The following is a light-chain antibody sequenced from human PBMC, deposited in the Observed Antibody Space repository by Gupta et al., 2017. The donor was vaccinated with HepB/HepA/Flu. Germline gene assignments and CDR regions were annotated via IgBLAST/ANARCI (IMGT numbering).Light chain of an antibody. CDR2: KDI. J-gene: IGLJ2*01. CDR1: ALPKQY. Sequence: SYELTQPPSVSVSPGQTARITCTGGALPKQYAYWYQQKPGQAPVLVIYKDIGRPSGIPERLSGSSSATTITLTISGVQAEDEADYYCQSSDSSGTYVVFGGGTKLTVL. CDR3: QSSDSSGTYVV. V-gene: IGLV3-25*03.